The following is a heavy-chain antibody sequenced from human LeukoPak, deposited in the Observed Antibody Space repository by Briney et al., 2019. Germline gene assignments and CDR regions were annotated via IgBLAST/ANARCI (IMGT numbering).Heavy chain of an antibody. Sequence: PGGSLRLSCAASGFTLSSYGMHWVRQAPGKGLEWVAFIRYDGSNKYYADSVKGRFTISRDNAKNTLYLQMNSLRAEDTAVYYCARESEYYYYMDVWGKGTTVTVSS. CDR1: GFTLSSYG. J-gene: IGHJ6*03. CDR2: IRYDGSNK. V-gene: IGHV3-30*02. CDR3: ARESEYYYYMDV.